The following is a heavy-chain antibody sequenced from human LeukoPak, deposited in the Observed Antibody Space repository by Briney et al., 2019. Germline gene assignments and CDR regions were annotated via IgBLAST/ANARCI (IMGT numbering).Heavy chain of an antibody. D-gene: IGHD3-22*01. CDR1: GFTFSSYE. J-gene: IGHJ3*02. V-gene: IGHV3-48*03. CDR3: ARLHAQKHYYDSSGYYPDAFDI. Sequence: PGGSLRLSCAASGFTFSSYEMNWVRQAPGKGLEWVSYISSSGSTIYYADSVKGRFTISRDNAKNSLYLQMNSLRAEDTAIYYCARLHAQKHYYDSSGYYPDAFDIWGQGTMVTVSS. CDR2: ISSSGSTI.